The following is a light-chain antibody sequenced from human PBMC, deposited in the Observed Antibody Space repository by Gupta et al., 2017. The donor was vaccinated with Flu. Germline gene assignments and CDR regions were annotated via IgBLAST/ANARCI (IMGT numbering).Light chain of an antibody. Sequence: DILVTQSPLSLPVTPGEPASIPCRSSQSLLNSNGRNYLDWYVQKPGQSPQVLIFLGSNRAPGVPDRFSGIGSGTDFTLKISGVEADDVGIYYCMQALQTPYIFGQGTKLEIK. CDR2: LGS. V-gene: IGKV2-28*01. CDR1: QSLLNSNGRNY. J-gene: IGKJ2*01. CDR3: MQALQTPYI.